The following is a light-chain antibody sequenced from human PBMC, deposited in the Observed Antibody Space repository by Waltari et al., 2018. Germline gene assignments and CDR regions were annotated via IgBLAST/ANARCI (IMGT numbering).Light chain of an antibody. V-gene: IGLV2-23*01. Sequence: QSALTQAASVSGSPGQSITISCSGTGSGVGSYDLVAWYQQHTGKAPKLIIYEATKRPSGVSSRFSGSKSGNTASLTISGLQAEDEADYFCSSYSSSTTLGNVFGTGTKVTVL. CDR1: GSGVGSYDL. CDR3: SSYSSSTTLGNV. J-gene: IGLJ1*01. CDR2: EAT.